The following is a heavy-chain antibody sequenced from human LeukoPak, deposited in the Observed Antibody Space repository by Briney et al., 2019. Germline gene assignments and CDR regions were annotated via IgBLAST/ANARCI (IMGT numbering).Heavy chain of an antibody. D-gene: IGHD4-17*01. J-gene: IGHJ4*02. CDR2: INHSGST. Sequence: SETLSLTCAVDGGSFSGYYWSWIRQPPGKGLEWIGEINHSGSTYYNPSLKSRVTISVDTSKNQFSLKLSSVTAADTAVYYCARDGGWYGDCESYWGQGTLVTVSS. CDR3: ARDGGWYGDCESY. V-gene: IGHV4-34*01. CDR1: GGSFSGYY.